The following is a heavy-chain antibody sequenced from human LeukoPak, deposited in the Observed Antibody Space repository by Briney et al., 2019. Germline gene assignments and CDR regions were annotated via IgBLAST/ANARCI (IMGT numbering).Heavy chain of an antibody. V-gene: IGHV1-18*01. Sequence: GTSVKVCCKASGYTFTSYGISWVRQAPGQGLEWRGWISAYNGNTNYAQKLQGRVTMTTDTTTSTAYMELRSLRTDDTAVYYCARANYDSQVRRMGAFDIWGQGTMVTVSS. CDR1: GYTFTSYG. D-gene: IGHD3-22*01. J-gene: IGHJ3*02. CDR3: ARANYDSQVRRMGAFDI. CDR2: ISAYNGNT.